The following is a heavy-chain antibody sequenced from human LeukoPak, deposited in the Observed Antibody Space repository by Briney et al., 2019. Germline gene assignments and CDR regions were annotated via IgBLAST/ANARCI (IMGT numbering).Heavy chain of an antibody. CDR1: GFTFSSYW. Sequence: PGGSLRLSCAASGFTFSSYWMSWVRQAPGKGLEWVANIKQDGSEKYYVDSVKGRFTISRDNAKNSLYLQMNSLRAEDTALYYCAKDIHWMGAGDLFDYWGQGTLVTVSS. J-gene: IGHJ4*02. V-gene: IGHV3-7*03. CDR2: IKQDGSEK. CDR3: AKDIHWMGAGDLFDY. D-gene: IGHD3-10*01.